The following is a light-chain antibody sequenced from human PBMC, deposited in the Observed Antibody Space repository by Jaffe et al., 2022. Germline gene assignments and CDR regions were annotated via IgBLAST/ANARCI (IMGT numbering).Light chain of an antibody. CDR1: GSNIANNY. J-gene: IGLJ3*02. CDR3: GTWDSSLGV. V-gene: IGLV1-51*01. CDR2: DNN. Sequence: QSVLTQPPSVSAAPGQKVTISCSGAGSNIANNYVSWYQQLPGTAPKLLIYDNNKRPSGIPDRFSGSKSGTSATLGITGLQTGDEADYYCGTWDSSLGVFGGGTKLTVL.